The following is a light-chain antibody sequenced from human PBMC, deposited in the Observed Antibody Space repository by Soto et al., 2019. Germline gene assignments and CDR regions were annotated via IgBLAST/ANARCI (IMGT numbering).Light chain of an antibody. CDR1: ESIASNY. CDR2: GAS. Sequence: EIVLTQSPRTLSLSPGERATLSCRASESIASNYLAWYQQKPGQAPRLLMYGASSRATGIPDRVSGSGSGADFTLTISRLQPEDFAVYFCQQYGASPWTFGHGTKVEIK. V-gene: IGKV3-20*01. CDR3: QQYGASPWT. J-gene: IGKJ1*01.